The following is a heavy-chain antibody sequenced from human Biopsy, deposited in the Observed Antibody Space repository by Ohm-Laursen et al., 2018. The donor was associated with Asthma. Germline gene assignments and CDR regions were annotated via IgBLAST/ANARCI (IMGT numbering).Heavy chain of an antibody. J-gene: IGHJ6*02. CDR3: ARQSGYRSGWPKLLFVYYGMDV. CDR2: SNQGGSP. D-gene: IGHD6-19*01. CDR1: GGSISNSNYV. V-gene: IGHV4-39*01. Sequence: TLSLTCTVSGGSISNSNYVWSWIRQPPGKGLEWIGESNQGGSPTFNPSLKSRVTISLDASKNEFSLRLTYVTAADTAQYYCARQSGYRSGWPKLLFVYYGMDVWGPGTTVSVS.